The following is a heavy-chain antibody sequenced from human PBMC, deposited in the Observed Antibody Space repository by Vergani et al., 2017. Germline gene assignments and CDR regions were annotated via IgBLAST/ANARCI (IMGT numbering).Heavy chain of an antibody. CDR2: IRYDGSRR. J-gene: IGHJ6*02. CDR1: GFIFSSHG. CDR3: AKARDPNCKGGNCYSYYYGLDL. D-gene: IGHD2-21*01. Sequence: QVQLVEWGGGVVQPGGSLRLSCTASGFIFSSHGMHWVRQAPGKGLEWVAFIRYDGSRRDYGESVKGRFTISRDNSKDTLYLQMNSLRVEDTAIYYCAKARDPNCKGGNCYSYYYGLDLWGQGTTVTVSS. V-gene: IGHV3-30*02.